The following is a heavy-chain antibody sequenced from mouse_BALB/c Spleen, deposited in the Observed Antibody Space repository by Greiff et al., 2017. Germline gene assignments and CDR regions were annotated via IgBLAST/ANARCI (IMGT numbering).Heavy chain of an antibody. Sequence: EVQRVESGGGLVKPGGSLKLSCAASGFTFSSYTMSWVRQTPEKRLEWVATISSGGGNTYYPDSVKGRFTISRDNAKNNLYLQMSSLRSEDTALYYCARWQGNWGLAYWGQGTLVTVSA. CDR2: ISSGGGNT. J-gene: IGHJ3*01. CDR3: ARWQGNWGLAY. V-gene: IGHV5-9*03. D-gene: IGHD4-1*01. CDR1: GFTFSSYT.